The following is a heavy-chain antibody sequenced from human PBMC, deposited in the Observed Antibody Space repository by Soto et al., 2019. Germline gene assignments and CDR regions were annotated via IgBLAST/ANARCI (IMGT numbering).Heavy chain of an antibody. CDR1: GGSISSGGYY. V-gene: IGHV4-31*03. CDR3: ARERGGDWYFLH. D-gene: IGHD2-21*02. CDR2: FHFSGTT. J-gene: IGHJ1*01. Sequence: QVQLQESGPGLVKPSQTLSLTCSVSGGSISSGGYYWTWVRQHPGKGLEWIGFFHFSGTTSYNPSLKSRVTSSVDTSKHQFSLKLSSVTAADTAVYYCARERGGDWYFLHWGQGTLVTVSS.